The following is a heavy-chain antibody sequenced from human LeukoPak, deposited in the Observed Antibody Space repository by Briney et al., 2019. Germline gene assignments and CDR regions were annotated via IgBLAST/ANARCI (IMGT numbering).Heavy chain of an antibody. Sequence: GRSLRLSCAASGFTFSSYGMRWVRQAPGKGLEWGAVIWYDGSNKYYADSVKGRFTISRDNSKNTLYLQMNSLRAEDTAVYYCARDVGSYSRPLNWFDPWGQGTLVTVSS. J-gene: IGHJ5*02. CDR2: IWYDGSNK. D-gene: IGHD6-13*01. V-gene: IGHV3-33*01. CDR3: ARDVGSYSRPLNWFDP. CDR1: GFTFSSYG.